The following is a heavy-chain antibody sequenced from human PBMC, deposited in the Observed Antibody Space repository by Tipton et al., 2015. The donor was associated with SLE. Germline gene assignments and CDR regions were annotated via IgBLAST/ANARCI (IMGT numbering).Heavy chain of an antibody. CDR1: GFTFSGYT. D-gene: IGHD6-13*01. V-gene: IGHV3-30*04. CDR2: ISYDGSNK. CDR3: AISLYSSPDY. J-gene: IGHJ4*02. Sequence: SLRLSCAASGFTFSGYTMHWVRQAPGKGLEWVAVISYDGSNKYYADSVKGRFTISRDNSKDTLYLQMNSLRAEDTAVYYCAISLYSSPDYWGQGTLVTVSS.